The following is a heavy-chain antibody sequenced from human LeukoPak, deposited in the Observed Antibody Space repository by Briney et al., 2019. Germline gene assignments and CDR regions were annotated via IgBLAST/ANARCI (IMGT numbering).Heavy chain of an antibody. D-gene: IGHD7-27*01. V-gene: IGHV4-59*02. J-gene: IGHJ4*02. CDR3: ASRKLGNDY. Sequence: ASETLSLTCTISGGSVRDYYWSWIRQSPGKGLEWIGYIYHTGSTSYSPSLKSRVTISADTSQNQFSLKLSSVTAADTPVYSCASRKLGNDYWGQGNLVTVSS. CDR2: IYHTGST. CDR1: GGSVRDYY.